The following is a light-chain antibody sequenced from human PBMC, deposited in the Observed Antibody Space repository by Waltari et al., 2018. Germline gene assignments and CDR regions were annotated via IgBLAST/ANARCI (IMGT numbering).Light chain of an antibody. V-gene: IGLV2-8*01. CDR3: SSYTSSNNCV. CDR2: EVN. Sequence: QSALTQPPSASGSPGQSVTISCTGTSSDVGGYDYVSWYQQHPGKAPKLIIYEVNKRPAGVPDRFAGSKSGNTASLTVSGLQAEDEADYYCSSYTSSNNCVFGTGTKVTVL. J-gene: IGLJ1*01. CDR1: SSDVGGYDY.